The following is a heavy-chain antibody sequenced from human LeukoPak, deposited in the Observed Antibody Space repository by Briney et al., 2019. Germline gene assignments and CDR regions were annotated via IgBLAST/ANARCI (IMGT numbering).Heavy chain of an antibody. CDR3: ARGGSDTYYDFWSGYWYYFDY. CDR2: XNHXGRT. V-gene: IGHV4-34*01. J-gene: IGHJ4*02. D-gene: IGHD3-3*01. Sequence: XGXGXXXIXXXNHXGRTNYNPSLKSRVTISVDTSKNQFSLKLSSVTAADTAVYYCARGGSDTYYDFWSGYWYYFDYWGQGTLVTVSS.